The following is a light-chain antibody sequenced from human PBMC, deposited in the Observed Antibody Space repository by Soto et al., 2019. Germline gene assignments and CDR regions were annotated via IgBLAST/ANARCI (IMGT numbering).Light chain of an antibody. J-gene: IGKJ1*01. Sequence: DIQMTQSPSSLSASVGDRVTITCRASESTSTYLNWYQHKPGKAPQLLIYAASNLQSGVPSRFSGSVSGKDFTLTISSLRPEDFASYYCKQSYITPWTFGKGTKLKIK. CDR3: KQSYITPWT. V-gene: IGKV1-39*01. CDR2: AAS. CDR1: ESTSTY.